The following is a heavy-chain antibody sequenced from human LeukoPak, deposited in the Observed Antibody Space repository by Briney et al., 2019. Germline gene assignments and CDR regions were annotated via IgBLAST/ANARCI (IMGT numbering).Heavy chain of an antibody. Sequence: SSETLSLTCAVYGGSFSGYSWSWISQPPGKGLEWIGEVNHSGSTNYSPSLKSRVTISVDTSKNQFSLKLRSVTAADTAVYYCAREGIRRDGYRRVDYWGQGTLVTVSS. CDR3: AREGIRRDGYRRVDY. CDR1: GGSFSGYS. V-gene: IGHV4-34*01. CDR2: VNHSGST. D-gene: IGHD5-24*01. J-gene: IGHJ4*02.